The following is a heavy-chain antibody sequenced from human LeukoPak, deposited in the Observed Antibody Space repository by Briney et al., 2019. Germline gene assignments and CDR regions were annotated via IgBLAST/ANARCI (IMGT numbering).Heavy chain of an antibody. D-gene: IGHD3-10*01. CDR1: GGSFSDYY. CDR3: ARGGYGAGYYYYYYTDV. V-gene: IGHV4-34*01. Sequence: SETLSLTCAVYGGSFSDYYWSWIRQPPGKGLDWIGEINHSGGTNYNPSLESRVTISVDTSKNQFSLKLSSVTAADTAVYYCARGGYGAGYYYYYYTDVWGKGTTVTVS. J-gene: IGHJ6*03. CDR2: INHSGGT.